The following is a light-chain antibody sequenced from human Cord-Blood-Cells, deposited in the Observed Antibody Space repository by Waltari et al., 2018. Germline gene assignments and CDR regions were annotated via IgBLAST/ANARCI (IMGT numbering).Light chain of an antibody. CDR2: LNSDGSH. CDR1: SGHSSYA. V-gene: IGLV4-69*01. CDR3: QTWGTGIQV. J-gene: IGLJ1*01. Sequence: QLVLTQSPSASASLGASVKLTCTLSSGHSSYAIAWPQQQPEKGPRYLMKLNSDGSHSKRDGIPDRFSGSSAGAERYLTISSLQSEDEADYYCQTWGTGIQVFGTGTKVTVL.